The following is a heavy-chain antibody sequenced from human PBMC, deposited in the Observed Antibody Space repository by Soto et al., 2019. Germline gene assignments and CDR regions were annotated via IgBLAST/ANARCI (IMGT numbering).Heavy chain of an antibody. CDR1: GYTFSKHG. V-gene: IGHV1-18*01. J-gene: IGHJ4*02. Sequence: QVQLVQSEAIMKKPGASVKVSCTASGYTFSKHGISWVRQAPGQGLEWMGWISGQNGDTKYAQKLQGRIPLTTDISTRTVNMGFRRMTSDDAGVDYCARDLDIIPGDTELFDFWGRGTLITISS. CDR3: ARDLDIIPGDTELFDF. CDR2: ISGQNGDT. D-gene: IGHD5-18*01.